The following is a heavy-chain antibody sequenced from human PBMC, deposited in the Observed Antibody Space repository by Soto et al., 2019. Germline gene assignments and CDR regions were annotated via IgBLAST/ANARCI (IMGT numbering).Heavy chain of an antibody. J-gene: IGHJ6*02. CDR3: AGLVVMYGMDV. CDR1: GGTFSSYA. V-gene: IGHV1-69*06. CDR2: IIPIFGTA. D-gene: IGHD3-22*01. Sequence: SVKVWCKASGGTFSSYAISWVRQAPGQGLEWMGGIIPIFGTANYAQKFQGRVTITADKSTSTAYMELSSLRSEDTAVYYCAGLVVMYGMDVWGQGTTVTVSS.